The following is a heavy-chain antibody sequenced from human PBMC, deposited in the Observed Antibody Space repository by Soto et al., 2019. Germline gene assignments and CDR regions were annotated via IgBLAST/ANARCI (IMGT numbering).Heavy chain of an antibody. Sequence: EVQLVESGGGLVQPGESLRLSCAASGFTFSSYWMHWVRQAPGKGLVWVSRINSDGSSTSYAGSVKGRFTISRDNAKNTLYLRMNSLRAEDTAVYYCLRTSLVVAAATREDYWGQGTLVTVSS. J-gene: IGHJ4*02. CDR2: INSDGSST. CDR3: LRTSLVVAAATREDY. V-gene: IGHV3-74*01. D-gene: IGHD2-15*01. CDR1: GFTFSSYW.